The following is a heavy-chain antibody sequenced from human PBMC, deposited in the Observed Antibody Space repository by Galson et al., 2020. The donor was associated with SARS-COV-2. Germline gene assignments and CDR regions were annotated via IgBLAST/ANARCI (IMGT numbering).Heavy chain of an antibody. J-gene: IGHJ1*01. V-gene: IGHV3-23*01. CDR1: GVTFRIFA. CDR3: AKDKYASWSPEYFQH. D-gene: IGHD3-10*01. CDR2: VSGSGKTT. Sequence: QAGGSLRLSCVASGVTFRIFAMNWVRQAPGKGLEWVAGVSGSGKTTFYADSVKGRFTISRDNSKNTLYLQMNNLRAEDAATYYCAKDKYASWSPEYFQHWGRGTLVNVSS.